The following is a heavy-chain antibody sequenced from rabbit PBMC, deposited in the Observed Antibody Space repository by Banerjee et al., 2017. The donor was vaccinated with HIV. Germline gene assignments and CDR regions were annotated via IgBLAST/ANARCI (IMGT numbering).Heavy chain of an antibody. Sequence: QSLEESGGDLVKPGASLTLTCTASGFSFSSSDYMCWVRQAPGKGLEWISCIGGSSSGFTYSATWAKGRFTCSKTSSTTVTLQMTSLTVADTATYFCARDTGSSFSSYGMDLGAKGPSSPS. J-gene: IGHJ6*01. CDR3: ARDTGSSFSSYGMDL. V-gene: IGHV1S40*01. D-gene: IGHD8-1*01. CDR1: GFSFSSSDY. CDR2: IGGSSSGFT.